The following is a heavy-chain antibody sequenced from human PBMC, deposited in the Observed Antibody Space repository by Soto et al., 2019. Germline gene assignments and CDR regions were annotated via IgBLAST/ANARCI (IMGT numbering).Heavy chain of an antibody. D-gene: IGHD2-21*02. V-gene: IGHV2-5*02. Sequence: QITLKESGPTVVKRTQNLALTCTFSGFSLSTSGVGVGWIRQPPGKALEWLALIYWDDDKRYSPSLKSRLTITKDPSKNQVVLTMTNMDPVDTATYYCAHRIFSGDLPHAFDIWGQGTMVTVSS. CDR1: GFSLSTSGVG. CDR2: IYWDDDK. CDR3: AHRIFSGDLPHAFDI. J-gene: IGHJ3*02.